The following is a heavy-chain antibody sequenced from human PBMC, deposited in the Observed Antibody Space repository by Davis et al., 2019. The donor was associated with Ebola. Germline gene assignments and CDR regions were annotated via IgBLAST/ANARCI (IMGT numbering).Heavy chain of an antibody. D-gene: IGHD6-6*01. Sequence: PSETLSLTCTVSGGSISSSSYYWGWIRQPPGKGLEWIGSIYNSGSTYYNPSLKSRVTLSLDTSKNQFSLHLNSVTAADTGVYYCATNTTSSPWFDPWGQGTRVIVSS. V-gene: IGHV4-39*07. CDR2: IYNSGST. CDR3: ATNTTSSPWFDP. J-gene: IGHJ5*02. CDR1: GGSISSSSYY.